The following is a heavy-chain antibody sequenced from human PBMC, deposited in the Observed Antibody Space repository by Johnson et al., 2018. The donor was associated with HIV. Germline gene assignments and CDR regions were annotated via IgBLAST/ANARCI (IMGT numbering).Heavy chain of an antibody. J-gene: IGHJ3*02. D-gene: IGHD7-27*01. CDR3: ARGWDWGSLGAFDI. Sequence: QVQLVESGGGVVQPGRSLRLSCAASGFTFGSYALHWVRQAPGKGLEWVALISYDGNNKYYTDSVKGRFTISRDNSKNTLYLQMNSLRAEDTAVYYCARGWDWGSLGAFDIWGQGTMVTVSS. CDR2: ISYDGNNK. CDR1: GFTFGSYA. V-gene: IGHV3-30*04.